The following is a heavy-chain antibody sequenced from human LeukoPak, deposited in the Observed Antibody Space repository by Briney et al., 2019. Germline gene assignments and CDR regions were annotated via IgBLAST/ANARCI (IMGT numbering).Heavy chain of an antibody. CDR3: ARARSDGDIVATIRSYYYYGMDV. CDR2: IIPIFGTA. Sequence: SVKVSCKASGGTFSSYAISWVRQAPGQGLEWMGGIIPIFGTANYAQKFQGRVTITADESTSTAYMELSSLRSEDTAVYYCARARSDGDIVATIRSYYYYGMDVWGQGTTDTVSS. J-gene: IGHJ6*02. CDR1: GGTFSSYA. V-gene: IGHV1-69*13. D-gene: IGHD5-12*01.